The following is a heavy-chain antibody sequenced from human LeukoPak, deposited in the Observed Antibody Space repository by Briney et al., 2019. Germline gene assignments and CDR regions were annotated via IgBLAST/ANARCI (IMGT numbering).Heavy chain of an antibody. Sequence: PGGSLRLSCAASGFTFSSYAMSWVRQAPGKGLEWVSAISGSGGSTYYADSVKGRFTISRDNSKNTLYLQMNSLRAEDTAVYYCAKAVGDVGYGDXGFAFDXWGQGTMVTV. CDR2: ISGSGGST. D-gene: IGHD4-17*01. CDR1: GFTFSSYA. CDR3: AKAVGDVGYGDXGFAFDX. J-gene: IGHJ3*01. V-gene: IGHV3-23*01.